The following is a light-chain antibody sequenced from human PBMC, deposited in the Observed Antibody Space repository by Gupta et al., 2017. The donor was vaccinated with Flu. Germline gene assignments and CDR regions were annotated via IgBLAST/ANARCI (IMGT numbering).Light chain of an antibody. J-gene: IGKJ1*01. CDR2: GTS. V-gene: IGKV3-20*01. CDR1: QSVSSSY. Sequence: PGTLSVSPGERATLSCRASQSVSSSYLEWYQQKPGQAPRLVIYGTSNRASGIPDRFSGSGSGTDFTLTSSRREPEDFAVYYWQEDSSSKTFGQGTKVEIK. CDR3: QEDSSSKT.